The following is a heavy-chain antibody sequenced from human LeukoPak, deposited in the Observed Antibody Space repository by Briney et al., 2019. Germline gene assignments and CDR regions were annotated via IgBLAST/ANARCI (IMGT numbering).Heavy chain of an antibody. CDR2: ISYDGSNK. CDR1: GFTFSSYG. D-gene: IGHD3-10*01. V-gene: IGHV3-30*03. J-gene: IGHJ6*03. Sequence: GGSLRLSCAASGFTFSSYGMHWVRQAPGKGLEWVAVISYDGSNKYYADSVKGRFTISRDNSKNSLYLQMNSLRAEDTAVYYCARDRSGYGYMDVWGKGTTVTISS. CDR3: ARDRSGYGYMDV.